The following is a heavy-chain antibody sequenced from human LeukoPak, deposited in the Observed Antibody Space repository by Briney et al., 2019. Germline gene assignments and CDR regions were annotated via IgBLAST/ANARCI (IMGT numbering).Heavy chain of an antibody. CDR1: GYSISSGYY. CDR3: ARADYYGSGSYYGMDV. V-gene: IGHV4-38-2*01. D-gene: IGHD3-10*01. J-gene: IGHJ6*04. CDR2: IYHSGST. Sequence: PSETLSLTCAVSGYSISSGYYWGWIRQPPGKGLEWIGSIYHSGSTYYNPSLKSRVTISVDTSKNQFSLKLSSVTAADTAVYYCARADYYGSGSYYGMDVWGKGTRSPSPQ.